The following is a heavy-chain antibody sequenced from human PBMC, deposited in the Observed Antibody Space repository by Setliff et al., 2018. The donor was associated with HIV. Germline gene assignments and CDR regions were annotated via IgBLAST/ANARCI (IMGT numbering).Heavy chain of an antibody. V-gene: IGHV4-38-2*02. Sequence: SETLSLTCTVSGYSISSGYYWGWIRQPPGKGLEWIGSIYHSGSTYYNPSLKSGVTISVDTSKNQFSLKLSSVTAADTAVYYCARRRSSGWYHYFDYWGQGTLVTVSS. CDR2: IYHSGST. CDR3: ARRRSSGWYHYFDY. J-gene: IGHJ4*02. CDR1: GYSISSGYY. D-gene: IGHD6-19*01.